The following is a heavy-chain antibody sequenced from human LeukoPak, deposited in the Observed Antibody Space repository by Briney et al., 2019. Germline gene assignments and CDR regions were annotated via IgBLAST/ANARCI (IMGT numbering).Heavy chain of an antibody. D-gene: IGHD3-3*01. J-gene: IGHJ4*02. CDR2: FDPEDGEK. Sequence: ASVKVSCKASGYTFTGYYMHWVRQAPGQGLEWMGGFDPEDGEKIYAQKFQGRVTMTEDTSTDTAYMELSSLRSEDTAVYYCATDGGFDFWSGYYLEYWGQGTLVTVSS. CDR1: GYTFTGYY. V-gene: IGHV1-24*01. CDR3: ATDGGFDFWSGYYLEY.